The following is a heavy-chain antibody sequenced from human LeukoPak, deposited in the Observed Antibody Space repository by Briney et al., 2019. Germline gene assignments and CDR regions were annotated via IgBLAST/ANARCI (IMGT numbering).Heavy chain of an antibody. J-gene: IGHJ4*02. CDR1: GFTFDDCA. D-gene: IGHD1-1*01. CDR3: AKGSSAWNEVFHFDY. Sequence: GGSLRLSCAASGFTFDDCAMHWVRQPLGKGLEWVSAINWNSGNIAYADSVKGRFTISRDNAKNSLYLQMHSLRAEDMALYYCAKGSSAWNEVFHFDYWGQGTLVTVSS. CDR2: INWNSGNI. V-gene: IGHV3-9*03.